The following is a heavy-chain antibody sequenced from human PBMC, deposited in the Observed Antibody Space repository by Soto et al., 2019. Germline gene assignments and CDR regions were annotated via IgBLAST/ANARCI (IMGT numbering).Heavy chain of an antibody. V-gene: IGHV3-7*01. Sequence: GGSLRLSCAASGFTFSSYWMSWVRQAPGKGLEWVANIKQDGSEKYYVDSVKGRFTISRDNAKNSLYLQMNSLRAEDTAVYYCARDRRANIVVVPAAISGHWFDSWGQGTLVTVSS. CDR1: GFTFSSYW. D-gene: IGHD2-2*01. CDR3: ARDRRANIVVVPAAISGHWFDS. J-gene: IGHJ5*01. CDR2: IKQDGSEK.